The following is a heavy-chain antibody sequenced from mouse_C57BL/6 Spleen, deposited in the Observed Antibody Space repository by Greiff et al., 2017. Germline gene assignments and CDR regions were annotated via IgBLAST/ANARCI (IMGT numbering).Heavy chain of an antibody. J-gene: IGHJ2*01. V-gene: IGHV1-52*01. CDR1: GYTFTSYW. CDR3: ARFSACHYFDY. Sequence: QVQLQQPGAELVRPGSSVKLSCKASGYTFTSYWMHWVKQRPIQGLEWIGNIDPSDSETHYNQKFKDKATLTVDKSSSTAYMQLSSLTSEDSAVYYCARFSACHYFDYWGQGTTLTVSS. CDR2: IDPSDSET.